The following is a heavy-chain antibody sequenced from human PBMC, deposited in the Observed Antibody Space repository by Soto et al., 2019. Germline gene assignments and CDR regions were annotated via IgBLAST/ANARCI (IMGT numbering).Heavy chain of an antibody. CDR2: IGGTGSTI. CDR1: GFSFSDYY. J-gene: IGHJ4*02. V-gene: IGHV3-11*01. D-gene: IGHD6-13*01. Sequence: QVQLVESGGGVVKPGGSLRLSCAASGFSFSDYYMNWIRQAPGKGLEWVSYIGGTGSTIFYADSLKGRFTITRDNAKNSLYLQMTSLIAEDTAVYYCARPSAMEMAKDAGHWGQGTLVTVSS. CDR3: ARPSAMEMAKDAGH.